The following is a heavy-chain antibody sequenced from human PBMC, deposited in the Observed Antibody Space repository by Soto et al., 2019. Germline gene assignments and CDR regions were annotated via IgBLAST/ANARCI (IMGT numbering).Heavy chain of an antibody. D-gene: IGHD3-16*01. Sequence: KQSQTLSLTCAISGDRVSSNSAAWNWIRQSPSRGLEWLGRTYYRSKWFNDYAVSVKSRITINPDTFKNQFSLQLNSVTPEDTAVYYCAAVWGVSESTHYYFAMDVWGQGTTVTVSS. CDR3: AAVWGVSESTHYYFAMDV. CDR2: TYYRSKWFN. CDR1: GDRVSSNSAA. V-gene: IGHV6-1*01. J-gene: IGHJ6*02.